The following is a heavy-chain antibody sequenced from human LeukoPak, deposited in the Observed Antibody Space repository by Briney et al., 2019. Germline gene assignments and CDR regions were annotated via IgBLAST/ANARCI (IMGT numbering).Heavy chain of an antibody. V-gene: IGHV3-72*01. D-gene: IGHD6-19*01. CDR3: AIPSSSGWYEYFQH. Sequence: GGSLRLSCAASGFTFSDHYMDWVRQAPGKGLEWVGRTRNKANSYTTEYAASVKGRFTISRDDSKNSLYLQMNSLKTEDTAVYYCAIPSSSGWYEYFQHWGQGTLVTVSS. CDR1: GFTFSDHY. CDR2: TRNKANSYTT. J-gene: IGHJ1*01.